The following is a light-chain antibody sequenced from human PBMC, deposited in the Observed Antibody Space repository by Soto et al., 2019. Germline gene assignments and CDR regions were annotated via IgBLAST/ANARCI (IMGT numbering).Light chain of an antibody. Sequence: DIQMTQSPSTLSASVGDRVTITCRASQSVNSWLAWYQQKPGKAPKLLLYKASSLESGVPSRFSGSGSVTEFTLTISSLQPDDFGTYYCQQYDTSPLTFGGGTKVDIK. CDR1: QSVNSW. CDR2: KAS. J-gene: IGKJ4*01. V-gene: IGKV1-5*03. CDR3: QQYDTSPLT.